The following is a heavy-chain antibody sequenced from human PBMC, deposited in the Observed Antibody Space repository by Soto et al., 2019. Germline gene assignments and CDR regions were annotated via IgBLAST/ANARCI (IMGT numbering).Heavy chain of an antibody. CDR1: GGSISSGGYN. D-gene: IGHD5-12*01. J-gene: IGHJ4*02. CDR2: THHSGST. Sequence: PSETLSLTCTVSGGSISSGGYNWSWLRPRPGKGLEWIGFTHHSGSTNYNPSLKSRVTMSVDTSKNHFSLKLNSVTAADTAIYYCAREFLYSGYDLGWFPFWGQGALVTVSS. CDR3: AREFLYSGYDLGWFPF. V-gene: IGHV4-61*08.